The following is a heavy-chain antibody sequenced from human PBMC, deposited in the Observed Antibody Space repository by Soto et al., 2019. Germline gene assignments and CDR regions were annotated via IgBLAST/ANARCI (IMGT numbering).Heavy chain of an antibody. CDR2: IIPIFGTA. Sequence: QVQLVQSGAEVKKPGSSVKVSCKASGGTFSSYAISWVRQAPGQGLEWMGGIIPIFGTANYAQKFQGRVTITADESTSTAYMELSSLRSEDTAVYYCASKGAVGSSSQISHFDYWGQGTLVTVSS. CDR1: GGTFSSYA. CDR3: ASKGAVGSSSQISHFDY. D-gene: IGHD6-6*01. J-gene: IGHJ4*02. V-gene: IGHV1-69*01.